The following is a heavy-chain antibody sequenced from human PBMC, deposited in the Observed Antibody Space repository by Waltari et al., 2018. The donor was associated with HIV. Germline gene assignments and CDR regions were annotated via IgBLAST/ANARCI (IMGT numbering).Heavy chain of an antibody. D-gene: IGHD6-13*01. CDR2: ISAYNGNR. Sequence: QVQLVQSGAEVKKPGASVKVSCKASGYTFTSYGISWVRQAPGQGLEWLGWISAYNGNRNYAQKLQGRVTMTTDTSTSTAYMELRSLRSDDTAVYYCAGAGTAAGPSGAFDIWGQGTMVTVAS. J-gene: IGHJ3*02. V-gene: IGHV1-18*01. CDR1: GYTFTSYG. CDR3: AGAGTAAGPSGAFDI.